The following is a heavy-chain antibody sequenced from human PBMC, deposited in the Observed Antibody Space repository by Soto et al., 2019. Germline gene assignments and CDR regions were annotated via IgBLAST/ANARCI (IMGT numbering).Heavy chain of an antibody. J-gene: IGHJ3*02. Sequence: GGSLRLSCAASGFTFSSYAMSWVRQAPGKGLEWVSAISGSGGSTYYADSVKGRFTISRDNSKNTLYLQMNSLRAEDTAVYYCAKDGAILTGYYIGAFDIWGQGTMVTVSS. CDR2: ISGSGGST. CDR1: GFTFSSYA. D-gene: IGHD3-9*01. CDR3: AKDGAILTGYYIGAFDI. V-gene: IGHV3-23*01.